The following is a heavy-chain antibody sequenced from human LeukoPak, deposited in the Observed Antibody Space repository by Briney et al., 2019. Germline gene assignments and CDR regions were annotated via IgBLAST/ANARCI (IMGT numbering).Heavy chain of an antibody. CDR2: ISHSGRT. CDR1: GGSISSSTYN. CDR3: ARTDNSGYHDY. Sequence: SETLSLTCTVSGGSISSSTYNWAWVRQPPGKGLKWIGSISHSGRTIYSPSLKSRLTMTVDTSKNQFSLKLSSVTAADTAVYYCARTDNSGYHDYWGQGILVTVSS. D-gene: IGHD3-22*01. V-gene: IGHV4-39*07. J-gene: IGHJ4*02.